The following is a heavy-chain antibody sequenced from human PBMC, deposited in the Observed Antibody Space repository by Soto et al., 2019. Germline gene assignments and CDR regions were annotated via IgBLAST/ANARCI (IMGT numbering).Heavy chain of an antibody. CDR1: GFTFSSYS. CDR3: ARYTYYDFWSGYYRSAYYYYGMDV. D-gene: IGHD3-3*01. CDR2: ISSSSSTI. V-gene: IGHV3-48*02. J-gene: IGHJ6*02. Sequence: LGGSLRLSCAASGFTFSSYSMNWVRQAPGKGLEWVSYISSSSSTIYYADTVKGRFTISRDNAKNTLYMQMNSLRDEDTVLYYCARYTYYDFWSGYYRSAYYYYGMDVWGQGTTVTVSS.